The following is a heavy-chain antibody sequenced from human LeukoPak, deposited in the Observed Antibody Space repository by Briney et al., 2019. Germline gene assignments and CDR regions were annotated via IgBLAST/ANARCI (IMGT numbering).Heavy chain of an antibody. CDR1: GYTFTSYY. CDR3: TRDLPTGYGSMGY. J-gene: IGHJ4*02. Sequence: ASVKVSFKASGYTFTSYYMHWVRQAPGQGLEWMGVIDLSGGNTAYAEKFHGRVIMTRDTSTSTLYMDLRSLTSEDTAVYYCTRDLPTGYGSMGYWGQGTLVTVSS. D-gene: IGHD3-10*01. CDR2: IDLSGGNT. V-gene: IGHV1-46*01.